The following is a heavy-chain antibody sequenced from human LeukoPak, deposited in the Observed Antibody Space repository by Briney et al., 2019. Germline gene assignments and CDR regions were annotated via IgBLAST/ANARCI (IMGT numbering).Heavy chain of an antibody. V-gene: IGHV3-33*01. D-gene: IGHD3-3*01. Sequence: GGSLRLSCAASGFTFSSYGMHWVRQAPGKGLEWVAVIWYDGSNKYYADSVKGRFTISRDNSKNTLYLQMNSLRAEDTAVYYCARVNTIFGAIDAFDIWGQGTMVTVSS. CDR1: GFTFSSYG. CDR2: IWYDGSNK. CDR3: ARVNTIFGAIDAFDI. J-gene: IGHJ3*02.